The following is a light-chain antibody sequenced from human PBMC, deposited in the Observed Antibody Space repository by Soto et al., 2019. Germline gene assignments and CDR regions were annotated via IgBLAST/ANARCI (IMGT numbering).Light chain of an antibody. Sequence: DIQMTQSQSSLSASVGDRVTITCRASQSISTYLNWYQQKVGKAPKLLIYGASSLQSGVPSRFSGSGSETDFTLTISSLQPEDFATYYCQQSYNAPPAFGQGTRLEIK. CDR3: QQSYNAPPA. V-gene: IGKV1-39*01. J-gene: IGKJ5*01. CDR1: QSISTY. CDR2: GAS.